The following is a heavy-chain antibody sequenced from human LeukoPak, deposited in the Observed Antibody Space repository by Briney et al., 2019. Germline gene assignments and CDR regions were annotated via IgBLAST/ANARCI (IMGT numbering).Heavy chain of an antibody. CDR2: ISYDGSNK. V-gene: IGHV3-30*04. J-gene: IGHJ4*02. D-gene: IGHD3-10*01. CDR3: AKDGAYYGSGSYYFDY. Sequence: GGSLRLSCAASGFTFSSYAMHWVRQAPGKGLEWVAVISYDGSNKKYADSVKGRFTISRDNSKNTLYLQMNSLRAEDTAVYYCAKDGAYYGSGSYYFDYWGQGTLVTVSS. CDR1: GFTFSSYA.